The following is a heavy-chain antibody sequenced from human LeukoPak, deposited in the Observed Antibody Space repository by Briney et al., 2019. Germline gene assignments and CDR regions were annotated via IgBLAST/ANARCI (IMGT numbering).Heavy chain of an antibody. J-gene: IGHJ4*02. V-gene: IGHV4-4*07. CDR2: TYISGST. Sequence: SETLSLTCTVSGDSISSYCWSWIRQPAGEGLEWIGRTYISGSTNYNPSLKSRVTMSVDTSKNEFSLKLSSVTAADTAVYYCARELSGIAAVDWGQGTLVTVSS. D-gene: IGHD6-13*01. CDR1: GDSISSYC. CDR3: ARELSGIAAVD.